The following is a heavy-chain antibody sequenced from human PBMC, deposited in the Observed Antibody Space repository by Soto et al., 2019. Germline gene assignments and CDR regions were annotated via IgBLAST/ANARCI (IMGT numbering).Heavy chain of an antibody. J-gene: IGHJ6*02. V-gene: IGHV1-69*12. CDR1: GGTFSSYA. D-gene: IGHD1-7*01. CDR3: AGPPELTRIYYYYGMDV. CDR2: IIPIFDTA. Sequence: QVQLVQSGAEVKKPGSSVKVSCKASGGTFSSYAISWVRQAPGQGLEWMGGIIPIFDTANYAQKFQGRVTITADESTSTAYMELSSLSSEDTAVYYCAGPPELTRIYYYYGMDVWGQGTTVTVSS.